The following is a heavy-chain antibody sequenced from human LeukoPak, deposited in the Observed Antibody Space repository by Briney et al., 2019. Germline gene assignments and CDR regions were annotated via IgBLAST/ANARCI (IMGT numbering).Heavy chain of an antibody. J-gene: IGHJ4*02. Sequence: AGGSLRLSCAASGFTFSSYSMSWVRQAPGKGLEGVSNISGSGGRTYYADSVRGRFTISRDNSKNTLFLQMNSLRAEDTAVYYFARAGYYYGSGRHYTAPLDYWGQGPLVTVPS. D-gene: IGHD3-10*01. CDR3: ARAGYYYGSGRHYTAPLDY. CDR1: GFTFSSYS. V-gene: IGHV3-23*01. CDR2: ISGSGGRT.